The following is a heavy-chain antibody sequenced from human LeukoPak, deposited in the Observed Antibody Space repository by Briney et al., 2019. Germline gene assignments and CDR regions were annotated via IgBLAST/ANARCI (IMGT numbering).Heavy chain of an antibody. CDR3: ARGGNYVHY. D-gene: IGHD3-10*02. Sequence: PGGSLRLSCVASGLSVSSNYMNWVRQAPGKGLEWVSYINSGGSAIYYADSVKGRFTISRDNAKNSLYLQMNSLRADDTAVYYCARGGNYVHYWGQGTLVTVSS. CDR1: GLSVSSNY. J-gene: IGHJ4*02. CDR2: INSGGSAI. V-gene: IGHV3-48*03.